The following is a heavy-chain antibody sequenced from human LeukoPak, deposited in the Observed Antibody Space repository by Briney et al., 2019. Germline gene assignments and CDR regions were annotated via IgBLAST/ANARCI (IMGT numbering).Heavy chain of an antibody. CDR3: ARTMIRGVENWFDP. V-gene: IGHV4-4*07. CDR1: GDSISSYY. J-gene: IGHJ5*02. Sequence: SETLSLTCTVSGDSISSYYWRWIRQPAGKGLEWIGRMYIIGRSNYNPSLRSRVTMSVDTSKNQPSLKLRSVTAADTAVYYCARTMIRGVENWFDPWGQGTLVTVSS. CDR2: MYIIGRS. D-gene: IGHD3-10*01.